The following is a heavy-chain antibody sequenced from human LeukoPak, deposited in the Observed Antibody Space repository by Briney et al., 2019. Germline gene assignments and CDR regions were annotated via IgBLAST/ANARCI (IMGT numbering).Heavy chain of an antibody. CDR1: AGSFSSTSYY. V-gene: IGHV4-39*07. D-gene: IGHD5-24*01. CDR2: IYYSGST. J-gene: IGHJ4*02. Sequence: SETLSLTCTVSAGSFSSTSYYWGWIRQPPGKGLEWIGNIYYSGSTYYNPSLKSRVTISVDTSKNQFSLKLSSVTAADTAVYYCARQRIHYDGYNSPLFDYWGQGTLVTVSS. CDR3: ARQRIHYDGYNSPLFDY.